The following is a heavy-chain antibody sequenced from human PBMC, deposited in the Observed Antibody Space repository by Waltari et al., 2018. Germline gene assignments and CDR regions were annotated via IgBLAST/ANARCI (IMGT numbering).Heavy chain of an antibody. CDR2: IYYSGST. Sequence: QLQLQESGPGLVKPSETLSLTCTVSGGSISSSRYYWGWIRQPPGKGLEWIGSIYYSGSTYYNPSLKSRVTISVDTSKNQFSLKLSSVTAADTAVYYCARDGKELRYFDWLFDYWGQGTLVTVSS. D-gene: IGHD3-9*01. V-gene: IGHV4-39*07. CDR3: ARDGKELRYFDWLFDY. J-gene: IGHJ4*02. CDR1: GGSISSSRYY.